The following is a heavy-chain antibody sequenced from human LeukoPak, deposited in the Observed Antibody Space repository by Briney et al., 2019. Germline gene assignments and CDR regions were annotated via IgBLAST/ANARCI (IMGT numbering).Heavy chain of an antibody. V-gene: IGHV3-11*01. Sequence: RGSLRLSSAAPGFTFSDYNINSVRPAPRKGLEWVSYITDSGNTIHYADSVKGRFTISRDNAKNSLYLQMNSLRAEDTAVYYCARSIGLTGGGVDVWGQGTTVTVSS. J-gene: IGHJ6*02. CDR3: ARSIGLTGGGVDV. D-gene: IGHD3-9*01. CDR2: ITDSGNTI. CDR1: GFTFSDYN.